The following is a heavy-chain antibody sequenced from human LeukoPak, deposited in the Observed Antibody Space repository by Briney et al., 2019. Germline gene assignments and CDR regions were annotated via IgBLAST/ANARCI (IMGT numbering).Heavy chain of an antibody. CDR2: ISDSGGST. V-gene: IGHV3-23*01. J-gene: IGHJ4*02. D-gene: IGHD6-13*01. CDR3: AKVAIAIDYYFDY. Sequence: GGSLRLSCAASGFTFSSYAMSWVRQAPGRGLEWVSSISDSGGSTYYADPAKGRFTISRDNSKKTLYLQMNSLRAEDTAVYYCAKVAIAIDYYFDYWGQGNMVTVSS. CDR1: GFTFSSYA.